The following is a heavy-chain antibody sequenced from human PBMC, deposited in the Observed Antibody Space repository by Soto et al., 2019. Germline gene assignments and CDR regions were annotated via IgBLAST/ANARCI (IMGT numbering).Heavy chain of an antibody. D-gene: IGHD3-22*01. J-gene: IGHJ4*02. Sequence: SETLSLTCTVSGGSISSGGYYWSWVRQPPGKGLEWIGEIYHSGSTNYNPSHKSRVTISVDKSKNQFSLKLSSVTAADTAVYYCATNYYDSSGYPDYWGQGTLVTVSS. CDR3: ATNYYDSSGYPDY. CDR1: GGSISSGGYY. V-gene: IGHV4-39*07. CDR2: IYHSGST.